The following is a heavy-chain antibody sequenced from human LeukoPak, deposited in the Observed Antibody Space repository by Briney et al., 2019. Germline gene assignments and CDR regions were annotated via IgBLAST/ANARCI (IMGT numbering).Heavy chain of an antibody. V-gene: IGHV3-23*01. CDR1: GFTFSSYA. Sequence: GGSLRLSCAASGFTFSSYAMSWFRQAPGKGLEWVSAISGSGGSTYYADSVKGRFTISRDNSKNTLYLQMNSLRAEDTAVYYCAKFNFGSGWYYFDYWGQGTLVTVSS. CDR2: ISGSGGST. D-gene: IGHD6-19*01. CDR3: AKFNFGSGWYYFDY. J-gene: IGHJ4*02.